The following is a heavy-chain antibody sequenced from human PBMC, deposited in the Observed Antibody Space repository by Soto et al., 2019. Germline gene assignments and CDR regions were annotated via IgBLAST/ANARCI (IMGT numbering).Heavy chain of an antibody. V-gene: IGHV3-23*01. CDR1: GFTFSNYG. CDR3: AKSDCSGGSCYFPFDC. J-gene: IGHJ4*02. Sequence: GGSLRLSCAASGFTFSNYGMSWVRQAPGKGLEWVSSISGSGGRTYYADSVKGRFTISRDNSKNTLYPQTDSLRAEDTAFYYCAKSDCSGGSCYFPFDCWGQGTLVTVSS. D-gene: IGHD2-15*01. CDR2: ISGSGGRT.